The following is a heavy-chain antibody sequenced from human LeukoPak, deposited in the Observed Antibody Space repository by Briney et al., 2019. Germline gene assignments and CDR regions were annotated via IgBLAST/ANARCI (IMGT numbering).Heavy chain of an antibody. D-gene: IGHD2-15*01. Sequence: GGSLRLSCAASGFTVSSNYMSWVRQAPGKGLEWVSVIYSGSSTYYADSVKGRFTISRDNSKNTLYLQMNSLRAEDTAVYYCARVVQAYCSSSSWPGLDYWGQGTLVTVSS. CDR2: IYSGSST. CDR1: GFTVSSNY. J-gene: IGHJ4*02. V-gene: IGHV3-53*01. CDR3: ARVVQAYCSSSSWPGLDY.